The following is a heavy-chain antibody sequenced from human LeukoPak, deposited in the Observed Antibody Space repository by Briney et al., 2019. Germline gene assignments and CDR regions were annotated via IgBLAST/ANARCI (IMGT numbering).Heavy chain of an antibody. D-gene: IGHD2-15*01. CDR3: ASQGKDCSGGSCYSGVRYFDY. CDR2: INHSGST. Sequence: SETLSLTCAVYGGSFSVYYWSWIRQPPGKGLEWSGEINHSGSTNYNPSLKSRVTISVDTSKNQFSLKLSSVTAADTAVYYCASQGKDCSGGSCYSGVRYFDYWGQGTLVTVSS. CDR1: GGSFSVYY. V-gene: IGHV4-34*01. J-gene: IGHJ4*02.